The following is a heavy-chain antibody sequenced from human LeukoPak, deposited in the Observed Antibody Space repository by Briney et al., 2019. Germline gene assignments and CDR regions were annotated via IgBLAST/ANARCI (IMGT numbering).Heavy chain of an antibody. CDR2: IYTSGST. CDR1: GGSISSSNYY. Sequence: SETLSLTCTVSGGSISSSNYYWGWIRQPPGKGLEWIGRIYTSGSTNYNPSLKSRVTISVDTSKNQFSLKLSSVTAADTAVYYCAGPDAYGSGSSYWGQGTLVTVSS. V-gene: IGHV4-39*07. J-gene: IGHJ4*02. CDR3: AGPDAYGSGSSY. D-gene: IGHD3-10*01.